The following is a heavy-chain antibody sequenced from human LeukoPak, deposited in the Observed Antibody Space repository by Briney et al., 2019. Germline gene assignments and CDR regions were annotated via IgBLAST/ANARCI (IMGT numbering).Heavy chain of an antibody. D-gene: IGHD6-13*01. Sequence: ASVKVSCKASGYTFTGYYMHWVRQAPGQGLEWMGWINPNSGGTNYAQKFQGRVTMTRDTSISTAYMEPSRLRSDDTAVYYRARGPTTIAAAGNWFDPWGQGTLVTVSS. V-gene: IGHV1-2*02. CDR3: ARGPTTIAAAGNWFDP. J-gene: IGHJ5*02. CDR2: INPNSGGT. CDR1: GYTFTGYY.